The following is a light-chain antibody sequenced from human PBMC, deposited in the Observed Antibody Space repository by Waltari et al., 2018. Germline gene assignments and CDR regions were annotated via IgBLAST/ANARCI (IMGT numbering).Light chain of an antibody. CDR3: MEAIHSVT. V-gene: IGKV2-28*01. CDR2: LDS. Sequence: DIVMTQSPLSLPVTPGEPASISCRTSQSLLHSNGYNYLDWYLQKPGQSPQRLFYLDSNRAAGVPDRLSGSGSGTDVTLKISRVRAEDAGVYYCMEAIHSVTFGQGTRLEIK. CDR1: QSLLHSNGYNY. J-gene: IGKJ5*01.